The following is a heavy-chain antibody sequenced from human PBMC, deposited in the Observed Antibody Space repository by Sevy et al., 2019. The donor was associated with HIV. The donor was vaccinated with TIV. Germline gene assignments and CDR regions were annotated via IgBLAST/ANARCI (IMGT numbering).Heavy chain of an antibody. CDR1: GFTFSDYY. J-gene: IGHJ6*02. Sequence: GGSLRLSCAASGFTFSDYYMSWIRQAPGKGLEWISYISGSDGTIYYSDSVKGRFTISRDKAKNSLYLHMNSLRAEDTAVYYCARDHEKDGDLGDYYYYAMDVWGQGSTVTVSS. D-gene: IGHD4-17*01. CDR3: ARDHEKDGDLGDYYYYAMDV. CDR2: ISGSDGTI. V-gene: IGHV3-11*01.